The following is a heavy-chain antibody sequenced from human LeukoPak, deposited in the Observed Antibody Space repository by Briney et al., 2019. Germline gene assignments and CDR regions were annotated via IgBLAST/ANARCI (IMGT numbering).Heavy chain of an antibody. V-gene: IGHV3-53*05. CDR1: GFNVRTNY. Sequence: GGSLRLSCAASGFNVRTNYMSWVRQAPGKGLEWVSEIYSGANTYYAASVKGRFTISRDNSKNTLYLQMNSLRAEDTAVYYCASPYGSGNMDVWGKGTTVTVSS. CDR3: ASPYGSGNMDV. D-gene: IGHD3-10*01. CDR2: IYSGANT. J-gene: IGHJ6*03.